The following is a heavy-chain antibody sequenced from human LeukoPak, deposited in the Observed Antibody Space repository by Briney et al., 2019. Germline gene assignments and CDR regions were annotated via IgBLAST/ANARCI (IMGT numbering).Heavy chain of an antibody. J-gene: IGHJ5*02. Sequence: SETLSLTCTVSGGSIDSNSWTWIRQPPGKGLEWIGYIYYSGTTNYNPSLKSRVTMSVDMSKNQFSLKLSSVTAADTAVYYCARRSSSWKNCFDPWGQGTLVTVSS. D-gene: IGHD6-13*01. CDR2: IYYSGTT. V-gene: IGHV4-59*01. CDR3: ARRSSSWKNCFDP. CDR1: GGSIDSNS.